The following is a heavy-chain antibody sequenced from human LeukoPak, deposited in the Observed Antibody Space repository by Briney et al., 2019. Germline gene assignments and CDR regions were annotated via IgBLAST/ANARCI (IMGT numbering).Heavy chain of an antibody. CDR1: GGSISSNY. CDR3: ARIRVAVAGFDY. CDR2: IYYSGST. Sequence: SETLSPTCTVSGGSISSNYWSWIRQLPGKELEWIGYIYYSGSTNYNPSLKSRVTISVDTSKNQFSLKLSSVTAADTAMYYCARIRVAVAGFDYWGQGTLVTVSS. D-gene: IGHD6-19*01. J-gene: IGHJ4*02. V-gene: IGHV4-59*01.